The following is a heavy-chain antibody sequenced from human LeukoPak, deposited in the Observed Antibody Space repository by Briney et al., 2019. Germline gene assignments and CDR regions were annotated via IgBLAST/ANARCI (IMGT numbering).Heavy chain of an antibody. D-gene: IGHD2-15*01. J-gene: IGHJ4*02. CDR2: IYPGDSDT. CDR1: GYSFIRNW. Sequence: GESLKISCKGSGYSFIRNWIGWVRQMPGKGLEWMAIIYPGDSDTRYSPSFQGQVTISADKSTSTAYLQWSSLTASDTAMYYCARLGTSATYFDFWGQGTLVTVSS. V-gene: IGHV5-51*01. CDR3: ARLGTSATYFDF.